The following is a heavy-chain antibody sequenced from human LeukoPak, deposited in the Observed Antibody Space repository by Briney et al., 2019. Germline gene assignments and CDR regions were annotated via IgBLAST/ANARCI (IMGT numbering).Heavy chain of an antibody. D-gene: IGHD4-17*01. J-gene: IGHJ4*02. Sequence: GGSLRLSCAASGNYWMHWVRQAPGKGLVWVSHINSDGSWTSYADSVKGRFTISKDNAKNTVYLQMNNLRAEDTAVYYCTRRMTTVDYWGQGTLVTVSS. V-gene: IGHV3-74*01. CDR3: TRRMTTVDY. CDR2: INSDGSWT. CDR1: GNYW.